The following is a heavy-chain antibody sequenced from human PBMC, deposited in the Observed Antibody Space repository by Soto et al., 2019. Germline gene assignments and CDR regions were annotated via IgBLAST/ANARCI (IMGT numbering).Heavy chain of an antibody. V-gene: IGHV3-66*01. CDR2: IYTDGST. CDR3: ASRIHSYGAYDF. CDR1: GFTVSSNY. J-gene: IGHJ4*02. Sequence: EVQLVESGGGLVQPGGSLRLTCAASGFTVSSNYMSWVRQAPGKGLEWVSIIYTDGSTYYADSVKGRFTLSRDDSKNTLYRQINSRRVEDTAVYYCASRIHSYGAYDFWGQGTLVTVSS. D-gene: IGHD5-18*01.